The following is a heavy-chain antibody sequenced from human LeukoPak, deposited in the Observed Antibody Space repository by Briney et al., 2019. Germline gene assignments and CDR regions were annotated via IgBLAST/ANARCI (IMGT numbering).Heavy chain of an antibody. CDR3: ARHDPVALYQRGMDV. CDR2: INHSGST. CDR1: GGSFSGYY. D-gene: IGHD2/OR15-2a*01. Sequence: SETLSLTCAVYGGSFSGYYWSWIRQPPGKGLEWIGEINHSGSTNYNPSLKSRVTVSVDTSKNQFSLKLSSVTAADTAVYYCARHDPVALYQRGMDVWGQGTTVTVSS. V-gene: IGHV4-34*01. J-gene: IGHJ6*02.